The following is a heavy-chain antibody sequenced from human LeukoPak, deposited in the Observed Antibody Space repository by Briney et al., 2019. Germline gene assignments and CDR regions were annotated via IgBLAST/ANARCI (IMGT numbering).Heavy chain of an antibody. D-gene: IGHD3-10*01. CDR1: GGSISRYY. CDR2: IYYSGST. Sequence: SETLSLTCTVSGGSISRYYWSWIRQPPGKGLEWIGYIYYSGSTNYNPSLKSRVTISVDTSKNQFSLKLSSVTAADTAVYYCARHDRIRGLDYWGQGTLVTVSS. CDR3: ARHDRIRGLDY. J-gene: IGHJ4*02. V-gene: IGHV4-59*01.